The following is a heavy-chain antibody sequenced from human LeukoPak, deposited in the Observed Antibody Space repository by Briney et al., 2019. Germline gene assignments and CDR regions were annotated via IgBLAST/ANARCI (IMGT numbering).Heavy chain of an antibody. V-gene: IGHV3-7*05. J-gene: IGHJ4*02. CDR2: IKYDGREK. Sequence: GGSLRLSCAASGFTFSSYWMNWVRRAPGRGLEWVANIKYDGREKYYVDSVKGRFTISRDNAKNSLYLQMNSLRAEDTAVYYCARDLGGTFFDYWGQGTLVTVSS. CDR3: ARDLGGTFFDY. CDR1: GFTFSSYW. D-gene: IGHD3-10*01.